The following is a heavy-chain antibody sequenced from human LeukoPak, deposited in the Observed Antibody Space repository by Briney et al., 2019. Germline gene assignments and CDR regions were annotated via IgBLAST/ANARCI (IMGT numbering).Heavy chain of an antibody. CDR2: ISSSSSTI. D-gene: IGHD7-27*01. Sequence: GGSLRLSCAASGFTFSSYSMNWVRQAPGKGLEWVSYISSSSSTIYYAGSVKGRFTISRDNAKNSLYLQMNSLRAEDTAVYYCARGTGELALGYWGQGTLVTVSS. V-gene: IGHV3-48*01. CDR3: ARGTGELALGY. J-gene: IGHJ4*02. CDR1: GFTFSSYS.